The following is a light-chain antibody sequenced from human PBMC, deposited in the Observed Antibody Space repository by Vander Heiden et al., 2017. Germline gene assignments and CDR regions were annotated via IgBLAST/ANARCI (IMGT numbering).Light chain of an antibody. V-gene: IGLV3-21*02. J-gene: IGLJ2*01. CDR3: QVWDSSSDHVV. CDR2: DDS. CDR1: NIGSKS. Sequence: SYVLTQPPSVSVAPGQTARLTWGGNNIGSKSVHWYQQKPGRAPVLVVYDDSDRPSGIPERFSGSNSGNTATLTINRVEAGDEADYYCQVWDSSSDHVVFGGGTKLTVL.